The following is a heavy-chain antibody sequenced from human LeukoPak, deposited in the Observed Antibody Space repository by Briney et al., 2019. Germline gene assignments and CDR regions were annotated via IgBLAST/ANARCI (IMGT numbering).Heavy chain of an antibody. V-gene: IGHV3-33*01. D-gene: IGHD2-2*01. Sequence: GGSLRLSCAAFGFSFSSHGMHWVRQAPGKGLEWVAIIWYDGSKKYSADSVKGRFTISRDNSKNTLYLQMNSLRAEDTALYYCARDDGSTSIDYWGQGTLVTVSS. CDR1: GFSFSSHG. CDR2: IWYDGSKK. CDR3: ARDDGSTSIDY. J-gene: IGHJ4*02.